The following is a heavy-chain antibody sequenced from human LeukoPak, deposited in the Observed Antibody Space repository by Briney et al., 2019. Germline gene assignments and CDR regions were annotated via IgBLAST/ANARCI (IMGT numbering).Heavy chain of an antibody. CDR1: GGSISSSNW. CDR3: ARDPSIAVAANWFDP. Sequence: SGTLSLTCAVSGGSISSSNWWSWVRQPPGKGLEWIGEIYHSGSTNYNPSLKSRVTISVDKSENQFSLKLSSVTAADTAVYCCARDPSIAVAANWFDPWGQGTLVTVSS. J-gene: IGHJ5*02. D-gene: IGHD6-19*01. V-gene: IGHV4-4*01. CDR2: IYHSGST.